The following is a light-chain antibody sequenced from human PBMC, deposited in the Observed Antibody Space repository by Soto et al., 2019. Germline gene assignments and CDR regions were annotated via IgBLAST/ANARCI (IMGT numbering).Light chain of an antibody. CDR2: GAS. CDR3: QQRSNHGWT. J-gene: IGKJ1*01. Sequence: EIVMTQSPATLSVSPGERATLSCRASQSVSSSYLAWYQQKPGQAPRLLIYGASSRATGIPARFSGSGSGTDFTLTISSLEPEDFAVYYCQQRSNHGWTFGQGTKVDIK. CDR1: QSVSSSY. V-gene: IGKV3D-20*02.